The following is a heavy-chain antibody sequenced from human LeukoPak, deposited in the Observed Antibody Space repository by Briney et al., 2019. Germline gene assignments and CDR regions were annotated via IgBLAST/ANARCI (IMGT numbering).Heavy chain of an antibody. Sequence: GWSLRLSCAASGFTFSSYAMSWFRQAPGKGLEWVSAISGSGGSTYYADSVKGRFTISRDNSKNTLYLQMNSLRAEDTAVYYCAKMVRGVMGVFDYWGQGTLVTVSS. J-gene: IGHJ4*02. CDR1: GFTFSSYA. CDR3: AKMVRGVMGVFDY. V-gene: IGHV3-23*01. CDR2: ISGSGGST. D-gene: IGHD3-10*01.